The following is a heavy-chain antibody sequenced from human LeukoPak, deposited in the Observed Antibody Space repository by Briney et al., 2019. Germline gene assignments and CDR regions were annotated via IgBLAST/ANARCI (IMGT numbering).Heavy chain of an antibody. V-gene: IGHV4-34*01. J-gene: IGHJ6*02. Sequence: SETLSRTCDVFGVSFTAYFWTWIRPSPGKGLEWGGEINDYTGNTTYTPSLNSRVSISLEKSKNQFSLELRSVTAADTAVYYCARGRIAKIVVVHSFHYGMDVWGQGTTVTVSS. CDR3: ARGRIAKIVVVHSFHYGMDV. CDR1: GVSFTAYF. CDR2: INDYTGNT. D-gene: IGHD3-22*01.